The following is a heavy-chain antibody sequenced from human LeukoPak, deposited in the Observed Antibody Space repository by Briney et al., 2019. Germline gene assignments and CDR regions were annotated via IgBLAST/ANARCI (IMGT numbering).Heavy chain of an antibody. CDR3: ARAMRWLSDY. J-gene: IGHJ4*02. V-gene: IGHV3-48*03. Sequence: PGGSLRLSCAASRFTFSSYEMNWGRQAPGKGLEWVSYISSSGSTIYYADSVKGRFTISRDNAKNSLYLQMNSLRAEDTAVYYCARAMRWLSDYWGQGTLVTVSS. CDR1: RFTFSSYE. CDR2: ISSSGSTI. D-gene: IGHD5-24*01.